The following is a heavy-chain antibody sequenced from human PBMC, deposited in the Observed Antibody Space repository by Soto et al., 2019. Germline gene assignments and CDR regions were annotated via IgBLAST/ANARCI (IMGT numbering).Heavy chain of an antibody. CDR2: IYYSGST. V-gene: IGHV4-39*01. Sequence: TSETLSLTCPVSGGYISSSSCYWGWISQPPGKGLEWIGSIYYSGSTYYNPSLKSRVTISVDTSKNQFSLKLSSVTAADTAVYYCARQGLEWLVLLIGAFDIWGQGTMVTVSS. CDR1: GGYISSSSCY. D-gene: IGHD6-19*01. CDR3: ARQGLEWLVLLIGAFDI. J-gene: IGHJ3*02.